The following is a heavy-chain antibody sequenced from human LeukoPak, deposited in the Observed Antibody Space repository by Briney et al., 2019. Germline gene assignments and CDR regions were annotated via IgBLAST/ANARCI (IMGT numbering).Heavy chain of an antibody. CDR1: GYTFTGYY. Sequence: ASVKVSCKASGYTFTGYYMHWVRQAPGQGLEWMGWINPNSGGTNYAQKFQGRVTMTRDTSISTAYMELSRLRSDDTAVYYCARDPIVVVPAAIADAFDIWGQGTMVTVSS. CDR2: INPNSGGT. D-gene: IGHD2-2*01. V-gene: IGHV1-2*02. J-gene: IGHJ3*02. CDR3: ARDPIVVVPAAIADAFDI.